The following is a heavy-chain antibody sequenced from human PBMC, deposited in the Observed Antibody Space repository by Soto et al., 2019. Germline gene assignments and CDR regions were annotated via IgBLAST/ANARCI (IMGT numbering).Heavy chain of an antibody. CDR2: VHYTGQA. CDR1: GVSIGSTNHY. J-gene: IGHJ4*02. Sequence: QLQLQESGPGLVKPSETLSLICSVSGVSIGSTNHYWGWIRQPPGKGFEWIRIVHYTGQAYYNPYLQRPVTVSVHTSQHQVCLRVTSVSAADAAIDYCVIVNDIMVPDFYFDSWGQGTLFTGSS. CDR3: VIVNDIMVPDFYFDS. V-gene: IGHV4-39*01. D-gene: IGHD3-10*01.